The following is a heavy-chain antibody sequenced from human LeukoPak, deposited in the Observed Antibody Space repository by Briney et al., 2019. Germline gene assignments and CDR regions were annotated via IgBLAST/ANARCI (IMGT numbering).Heavy chain of an antibody. J-gene: IGHJ4*02. CDR2: ISYDGSNK. Sequence: PGRSLRLSCAASGFTFRSYGMHWVRQAPGKGLEWVAVISYDGSNKYYADSVKGRFTISRDNSKNTLYLQMNSLRAEDTAVYYCAKDEGDIVAVPAASSTLIAAAGTGYFDYWGQGTLVTVSS. D-gene: IGHD2-2*01. V-gene: IGHV3-30*18. CDR1: GFTFRSYG. CDR3: AKDEGDIVAVPAASSTLIAAAGTGYFDY.